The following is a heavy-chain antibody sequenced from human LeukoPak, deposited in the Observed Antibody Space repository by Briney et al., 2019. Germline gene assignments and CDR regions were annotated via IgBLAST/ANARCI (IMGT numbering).Heavy chain of an antibody. V-gene: IGHV3-43D*03. CDR3: ARGAAAGTYYYYMDV. CDR1: GFTFDDYT. CDR2: ISWDGGST. D-gene: IGHD6-13*01. Sequence: GGSLRLSCAASGFTFDDYTMHWVRQAPGKGLEWVSLISWDGGSTYYADSVKGRFTISRDNSKNSLYLQMNSLRAEDTALYYCARGAAAGTYYYYMDVWGKGTTVTVSS. J-gene: IGHJ6*03.